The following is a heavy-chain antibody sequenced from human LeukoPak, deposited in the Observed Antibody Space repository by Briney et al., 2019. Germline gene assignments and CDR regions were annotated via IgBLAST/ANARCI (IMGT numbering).Heavy chain of an antibody. CDR3: ARPSYYYGSGIIL. CDR1: GGSISTTSYC. D-gene: IGHD3-10*01. J-gene: IGHJ4*02. Sequence: SETLSLTCTVSGGSISTTSYCWGWIRQPPGKGLECIGDIYYSGSTYYNPSLKSRVTISVDTSKNQFSLKLSSVTAADTAVYYCARPSYYYGSGIILWGQGTLVTVSS. V-gene: IGHV4-39*07. CDR2: IYYSGST.